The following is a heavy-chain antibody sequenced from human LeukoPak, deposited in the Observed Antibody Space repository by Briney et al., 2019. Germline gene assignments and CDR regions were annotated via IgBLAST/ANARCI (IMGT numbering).Heavy chain of an antibody. CDR1: GFTVSSNY. J-gene: IGHJ5*02. Sequence: GGSLRLSCAASGFTVSSNYMSWVRQAPGKGLEWVSLIYSRGSTYYADSVKGRFTISRDNSKNTLFVQMNSLRADDTAVYYCALDRGYSSGTRAWGQGTLVTVSS. V-gene: IGHV3-53*01. D-gene: IGHD5-18*01. CDR2: IYSRGST. CDR3: ALDRGYSSGTRA.